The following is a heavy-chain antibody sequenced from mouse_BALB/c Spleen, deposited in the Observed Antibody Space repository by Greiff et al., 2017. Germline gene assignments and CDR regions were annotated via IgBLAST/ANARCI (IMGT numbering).Heavy chain of an antibody. J-gene: IGHJ3*01. CDR2: ISSGGGST. D-gene: IGHD2-2*01. V-gene: IGHV5-12-1*01. Sequence: EVKLVESGGGLVKPGGSLKLSCAASGFAFSSYDMSWVRQTPEKRLEWVAYISSGGGSTYYPDTVKGRSTISRDNAKNTLYLQMSSLKSEDTALYYCAIYGYDGCPFAYWGQGTLVTVSA. CDR1: GFAFSSYD. CDR3: AIYGYDGCPFAY.